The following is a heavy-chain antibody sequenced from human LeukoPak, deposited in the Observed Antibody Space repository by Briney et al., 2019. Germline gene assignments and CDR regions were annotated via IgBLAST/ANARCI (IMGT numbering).Heavy chain of an antibody. CDR1: GFTFSSYS. CDR3: ARCHTTVTPFDY. V-gene: IGHV3-21*01. J-gene: IGHJ4*02. Sequence: GGSLRLSCAASGFTFSSYSMNWVRQAPGKGLEWVSSISSSSSYIYYADSVKGRFTISRDNAKNSLYLQMNSLRAEDTAVYYCARCHTTVTPFDYWGQGTLVTVSS. CDR2: ISSSSSYI. D-gene: IGHD4-17*01.